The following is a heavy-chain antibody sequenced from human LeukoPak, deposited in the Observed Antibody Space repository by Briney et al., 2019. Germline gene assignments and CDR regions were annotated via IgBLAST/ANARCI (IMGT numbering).Heavy chain of an antibody. V-gene: IGHV3-20*04. CDR2: INWNCGST. CDR1: GLTHEDYG. CDR3: TRDPRRLDY. Sequence: AGGSLRLSCAASGLTHEDYGLRWVRQASGKGLEWVLGINWNCGSTVYADSVKGRFTSSRDNAKNSLYLQMNSLRAEDTAVYYCTRDPRRLDYWGQGTLVTVSS. J-gene: IGHJ4*02.